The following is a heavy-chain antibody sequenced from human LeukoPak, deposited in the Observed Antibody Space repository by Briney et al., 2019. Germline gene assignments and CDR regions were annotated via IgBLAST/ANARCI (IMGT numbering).Heavy chain of an antibody. CDR3: ARSAMVTHAFDI. D-gene: IGHD5-18*01. V-gene: IGHV4-4*07. CDR1: GGSISSYY. J-gene: IGHJ3*02. Sequence: SETLPLTCTVSGGSISSYYWSWIRQPAGKGLEWIGRIYTSGSTNYNPSLKSRVTMSVDTSKNQFSLKLSSVTAADTAVYYCARSAMVTHAFDIWGQGTMVTVSS. CDR2: IYTSGST.